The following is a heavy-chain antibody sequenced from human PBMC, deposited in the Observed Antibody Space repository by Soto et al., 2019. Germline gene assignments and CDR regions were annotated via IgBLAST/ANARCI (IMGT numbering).Heavy chain of an antibody. Sequence: EVQLVESGGGLVKPGGSLRLSCAASGFTFSSYSMNWVRQAPGKGLEWVSSISSSSSYIYYADSVKGRFTISRDNAKNSLYLQMNSLRAEDTAVYYCARGQNDYDFWSGSTWGHDYWGQGPLVTVSS. J-gene: IGHJ4*02. V-gene: IGHV3-21*01. CDR3: ARGQNDYDFWSGSTWGHDY. CDR2: ISSSSSYI. CDR1: GFTFSSYS. D-gene: IGHD3-3*01.